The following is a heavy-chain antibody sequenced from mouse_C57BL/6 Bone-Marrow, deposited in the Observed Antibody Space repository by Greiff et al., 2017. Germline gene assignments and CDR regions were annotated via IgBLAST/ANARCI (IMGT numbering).Heavy chain of an antibody. CDR3: TSSPSYCDY. D-gene: IGHD1-1*01. J-gene: IGHJ2*01. CDR1: GFNIKDDY. CDR2: IDPENGDT. V-gene: IGHV14-4*01. Sequence: EVQLQESGAELVRPGASVKLSCTASGFNIKDDYMHWVKQRPEQGLEWIGWIDPENGDTEYASKFQGKATITADTSSNTAYLQLSSLTSEDTAVYYCTSSPSYCDYWGQGTTLTVSS.